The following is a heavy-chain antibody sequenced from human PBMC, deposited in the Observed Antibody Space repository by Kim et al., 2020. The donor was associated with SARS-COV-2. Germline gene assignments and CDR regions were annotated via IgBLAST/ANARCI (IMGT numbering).Heavy chain of an antibody. V-gene: IGHV4-34*01. CDR1: GGSFSGYY. CDR2: INHSGST. D-gene: IGHD3-10*01. Sequence: SETLSLTCAVYGGSFSGYYWSWIRQPPGKGLEWIGEINHSGSTNYNPSLKSRVTISVDTSKNQFSLKLSSVTAADTAVYYCARAYGSGSYYMMGWFDPWGQGTLVTVSS. CDR3: ARAYGSGSYYMMGWFDP. J-gene: IGHJ5*02.